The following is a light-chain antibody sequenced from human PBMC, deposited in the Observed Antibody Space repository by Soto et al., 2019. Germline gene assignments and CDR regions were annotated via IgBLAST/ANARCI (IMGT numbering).Light chain of an antibody. CDR1: SSDVGGYNY. J-gene: IGLJ2*01. Sequence: QSVLTQPASVSGSPGQSITISCTGTSSDVGGYNYVSWYQQHPGKAPKLMIYEVSNRPSGVSNRFSGSKSGNTASLTISGLQAEDEADYYSSSYTSSSTLEGVFGGGT. V-gene: IGLV2-14*01. CDR3: SSYTSSSTLEGV. CDR2: EVS.